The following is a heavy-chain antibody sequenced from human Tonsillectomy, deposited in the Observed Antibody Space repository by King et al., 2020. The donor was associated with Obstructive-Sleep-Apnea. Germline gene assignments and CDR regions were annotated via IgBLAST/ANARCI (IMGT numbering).Heavy chain of an antibody. Sequence: VQLVESGGGLVQPGGSLRLSCAASRFSFSTYWMSWVRQAPGKGLEWVAKLKGDGSQKYYGDSVRGRFTISRDNDKKSLYLQMNSLRVDETAMYYCAGDWDAGNTNWFDPWGQGTLVTVSS. V-gene: IGHV3-7*01. J-gene: IGHJ5*01. CDR2: LKGDGSQK. CDR1: RFSFSTYW. D-gene: IGHD4-23*01. CDR3: AGDWDAGNTNWFDP.